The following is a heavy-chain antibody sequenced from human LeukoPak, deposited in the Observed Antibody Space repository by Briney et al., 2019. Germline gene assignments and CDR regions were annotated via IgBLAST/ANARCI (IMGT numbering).Heavy chain of an antibody. Sequence: SETLSLTCTVSSGSISSSLHYWGWIRQPPGKGLEWIGNVYYGGSTSYNPSLQSRVTIAVDMSKNQFSLKVTSVTARDTAVYYCARVLPTIFDYWGQGILVTVSS. CDR1: SGSISSSLHY. J-gene: IGHJ4*02. V-gene: IGHV4-39*02. D-gene: IGHD3-3*01. CDR3: ARVLPTIFDY. CDR2: VYYGGST.